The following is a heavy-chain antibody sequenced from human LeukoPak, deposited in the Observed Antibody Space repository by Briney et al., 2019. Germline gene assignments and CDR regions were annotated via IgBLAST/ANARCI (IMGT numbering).Heavy chain of an antibody. CDR1: GFTFSSYG. Sequence: GGSLRLSCAASGFTFSSYGMHWVRQAPGKGLEWVAFIRYDGSNKYYADSVKGQFTIARDNSKNTLYLQMNSLRAEDTAVYYCAKPVVLYYYDSSGPDYWGQGTLVTVSS. D-gene: IGHD3-22*01. J-gene: IGHJ4*02. CDR3: AKPVVLYYYDSSGPDY. V-gene: IGHV3-30*02. CDR2: IRYDGSNK.